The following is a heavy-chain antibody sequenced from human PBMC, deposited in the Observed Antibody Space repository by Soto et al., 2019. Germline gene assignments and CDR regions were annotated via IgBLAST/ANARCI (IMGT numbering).Heavy chain of an antibody. Sequence: QVQLVQSGAEVKKPGSSVKVSCKASGGTFSSYTISWVRQAPGQGLEWMGRIIPILGIANYAQKFQGRVTITADKSTSTAYMELSSLRSEDTAVYYCARDVVVVVAGAFDIWGQGTMVTVSS. CDR1: GGTFSSYT. J-gene: IGHJ3*02. V-gene: IGHV1-69*08. CDR3: ARDVVVVVAGAFDI. CDR2: IIPILGIA. D-gene: IGHD2-15*01.